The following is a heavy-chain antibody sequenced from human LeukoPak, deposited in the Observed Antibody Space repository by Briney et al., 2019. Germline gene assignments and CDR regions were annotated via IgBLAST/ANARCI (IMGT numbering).Heavy chain of an antibody. J-gene: IGHJ4*02. CDR2: IYYSGTS. Sequence: SETLSLTCSVSGVSINSDSHHWDWIRQAPGKGLEWIGNIYYSGTSSYNPSLKSRITISVDTSKNHFSLRLTSVTAADTAVYYCARRGDISTDYAFDYWGQGTLVTVSS. D-gene: IGHD3-9*01. V-gene: IGHV4-39*02. CDR3: ARRGDISTDYAFDY. CDR1: GVSINSDSHH.